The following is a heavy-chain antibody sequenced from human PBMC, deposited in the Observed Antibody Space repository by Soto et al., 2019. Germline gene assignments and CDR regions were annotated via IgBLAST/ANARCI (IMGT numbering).Heavy chain of an antibody. CDR2: VRSKAYGGTT. J-gene: IGHJ4*02. D-gene: IGHD2-15*01. CDR3: AKDMVVFERGYFDY. Sequence: QPGGSLRLSCATSGFTFGDYAVSWFRQAPGKGLEWVSFVRSKAYGGTTEYAASVKGRFTVSRDDSKSIAYLQMNSLRAEDTAVNYCAKDMVVFERGYFDYWGQGTLVTVSS. V-gene: IGHV3-49*03. CDR1: GFTFGDYA.